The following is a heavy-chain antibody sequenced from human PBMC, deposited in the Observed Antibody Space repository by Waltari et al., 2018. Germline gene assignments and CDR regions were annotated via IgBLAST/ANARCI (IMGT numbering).Heavy chain of an antibody. D-gene: IGHD6-13*01. CDR3: ARLYDVGAADPFDY. CDR2: INHSGST. Sequence: QVQLQQWGAGLLKPSETLSLTCAVYGGSFSGYYWSWIRKPPGKGLEWIGEINHSGSTNYNPSLKSRVTISVDTSKNQFSLKLSSVTAADTAVYYCARLYDVGAADPFDYWGQGTLVTVSS. V-gene: IGHV4-34*01. CDR1: GGSFSGYY. J-gene: IGHJ4*02.